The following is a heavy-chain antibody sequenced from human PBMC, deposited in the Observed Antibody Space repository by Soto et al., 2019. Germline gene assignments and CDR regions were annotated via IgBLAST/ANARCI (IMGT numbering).Heavy chain of an antibody. CDR3: ARRAVVPASDACDI. CDR2: IYYSGST. V-gene: IGHV4-59*08. CDR1: GGSISSYY. Sequence: QVQLQESGPGLVKPSETLSLTCTVSGGSISSYYWSWIRQPPGKGLEWIGYIYYSGSTNYNPSLKRRVDISVDTSKNQFSLKLSSVTAADTAVYYCARRAVVPASDACDIWGQGTMVTVSS. J-gene: IGHJ3*02. D-gene: IGHD2-2*01.